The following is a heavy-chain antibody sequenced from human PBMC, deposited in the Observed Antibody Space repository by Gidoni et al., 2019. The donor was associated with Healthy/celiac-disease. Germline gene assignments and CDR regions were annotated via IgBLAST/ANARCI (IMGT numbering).Heavy chain of an antibody. CDR3: ARDVPAAIYPNYFDY. V-gene: IGHV3-21*01. CDR1: GFTFSSYS. J-gene: IGHJ4*02. D-gene: IGHD2-2*02. CDR2: ISSSSSYI. Sequence: EVQLVESGGGLVKPGGSLRLSCAASGFTFSSYSMNWVRQAPGKGLECVSSISSSSSYIYYADSVKGRFTISRDNAKNSLYLQMNSLRAEDTAVYYCARDVPAAIYPNYFDYWGQGTLVTVSS.